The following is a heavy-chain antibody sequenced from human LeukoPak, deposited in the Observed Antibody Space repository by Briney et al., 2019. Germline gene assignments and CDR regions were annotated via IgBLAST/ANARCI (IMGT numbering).Heavy chain of an antibody. D-gene: IGHD3-9*01. V-gene: IGHV4-39*01. J-gene: IGHJ4*02. Sequence: SETLSLTCTVSGGSISSSSYYWGWIRQPPGKGLEWIGSIYYSGSTYYNPSLKSRVTISVDTSKNQFSLKLSSVTAADTAVYYCARVVLRYFDWLVGGYFDYWGQGTLVTVSS. CDR2: IYYSGST. CDR3: ARVVLRYFDWLVGGYFDY. CDR1: GGSISSSSYY.